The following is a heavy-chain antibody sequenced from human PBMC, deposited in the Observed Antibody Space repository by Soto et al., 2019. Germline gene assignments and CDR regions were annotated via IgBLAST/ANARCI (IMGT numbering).Heavy chain of an antibody. V-gene: IGHV3-33*01. CDR3: AREMRGDFWSGYYPRYYYGMDV. CDR1: GFTFSSYG. Sequence: QVQLVESGGGVVQPGRSLRLSCAASGFTFSSYGMHWVRQAPGKGLEWVAVIWYDGSNKYYADSVKGRFTISRDNSKNTLYLQMNSLRAEDTAVYYCAREMRGDFWSGYYPRYYYGMDVW. J-gene: IGHJ6*01. CDR2: IWYDGSNK. D-gene: IGHD3-3*01.